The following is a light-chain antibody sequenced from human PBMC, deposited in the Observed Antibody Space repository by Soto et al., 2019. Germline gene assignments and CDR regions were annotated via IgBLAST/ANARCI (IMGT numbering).Light chain of an antibody. V-gene: IGKV1-33*01. J-gene: IGKJ2*01. Sequence: DIQMTQSPSSLSASVGDRVTITCQASQDISNYLNWFQQKPGKAPKLLIYDASNLETGVPSRFSGSGSVTDFTFTISSLQPEDIVTYYCQQYNNPMYTFGQGTKLEIK. CDR3: QQYNNPMYT. CDR2: DAS. CDR1: QDISNY.